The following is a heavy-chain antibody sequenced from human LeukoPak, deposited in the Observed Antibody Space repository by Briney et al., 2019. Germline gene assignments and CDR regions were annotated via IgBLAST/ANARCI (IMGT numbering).Heavy chain of an antibody. D-gene: IGHD6-6*01. Sequence: GGSLRLSCAASGFTFADYAMHWVRQAPGKGLEWGSGISWNSGSIGYADSVKGRFTTSRDNAKNSLYLQMNSLRAEDMALYYCAKDTEYSSSSGFDYWGQGTLVTVSS. CDR1: GFTFADYA. J-gene: IGHJ4*02. CDR2: ISWNSGSI. CDR3: AKDTEYSSSSGFDY. V-gene: IGHV3-9*03.